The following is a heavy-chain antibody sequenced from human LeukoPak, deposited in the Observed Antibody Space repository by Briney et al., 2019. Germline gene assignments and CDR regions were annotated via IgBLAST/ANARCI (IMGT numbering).Heavy chain of an antibody. V-gene: IGHV4-31*11. D-gene: IGHD4-11*01. Sequence: SETLSLTCAVSGVPITSGGYYWSWIRQHPRKGLEWLGYIYYSGSTYYNPSLKSRLTISLDTSKNHFSLRLTSVTAADTAVYYCARGPVRDYSNYWGQGTLVTVSS. J-gene: IGHJ4*02. CDR1: GVPITSGGYY. CDR3: ARGPVRDYSNY. CDR2: IYYSGST.